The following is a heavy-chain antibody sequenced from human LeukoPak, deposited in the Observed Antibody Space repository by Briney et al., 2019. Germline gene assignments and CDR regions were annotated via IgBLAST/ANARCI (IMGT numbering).Heavy chain of an antibody. V-gene: IGHV3-49*04. Sequence: GGSLRLSCTASGFTFGDYAMSWVRQAPGKGLEWVGFIRSKAYGGTTEYAASVKGRFTISRDDSKSIAHLQMNSLKTEDTAVYYCTRVDYGDYYYYGMDVWGQGTTVTVSS. CDR1: GFTFGDYA. CDR2: IRSKAYGGTT. J-gene: IGHJ6*02. CDR3: TRVDYGDYYYYGMDV. D-gene: IGHD4-17*01.